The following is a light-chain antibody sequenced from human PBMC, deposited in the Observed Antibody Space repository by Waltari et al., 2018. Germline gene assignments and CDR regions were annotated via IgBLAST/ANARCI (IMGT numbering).Light chain of an antibody. Sequence: DIVTTQSPLSLPVTPAEPAAISCRSSQSLLHSNGYKYLDWYLQKPGQSPQLLIYLGSNRASGVPDRFSGSGSGTDFTLKISRVEAEDVGVYYCMQALQTPYTFGQGTKLEIK. CDR3: MQALQTPYT. J-gene: IGKJ2*01. CDR2: LGS. V-gene: IGKV2-28*01. CDR1: QSLLHSNGYKY.